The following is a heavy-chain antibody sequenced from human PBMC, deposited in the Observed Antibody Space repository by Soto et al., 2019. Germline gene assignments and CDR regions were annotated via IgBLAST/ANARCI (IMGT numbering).Heavy chain of an antibody. J-gene: IGHJ4*02. CDR2: INHSGST. V-gene: IGHV4-34*01. CDR1: GGSFSAYS. CDR3: ARDKITGLFDY. Sequence: QVQLQQWGAGLLKPSETLSLTCAVSGGSFSAYSWTWIRQPPGTGLEWIGEINHSGSTNYNPSLKSRVTISVDTSKNQFSLKLTSVTAADPAVYYCARDKITGLFDYWGQGTLVTVSS. D-gene: IGHD2-8*02.